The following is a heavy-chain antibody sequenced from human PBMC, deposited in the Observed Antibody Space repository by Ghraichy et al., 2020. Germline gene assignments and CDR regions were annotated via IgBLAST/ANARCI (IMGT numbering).Heavy chain of an antibody. J-gene: IGHJ3*02. D-gene: IGHD2-2*01. V-gene: IGHV3-30*18. CDR2: ISYDGSNK. CDR3: AKDLVNYCSSTSCYDAFDI. CDR1: GFTFSSYG. Sequence: GGSLRLSCAASGFTFSSYGMHWVRQAPGKGLEWVAVISYDGSNKYYADSVKGRFTISRDNSKNTLYLQMNSLRAEDTAVYYCAKDLVNYCSSTSCYDAFDIWGQETMVTVSS.